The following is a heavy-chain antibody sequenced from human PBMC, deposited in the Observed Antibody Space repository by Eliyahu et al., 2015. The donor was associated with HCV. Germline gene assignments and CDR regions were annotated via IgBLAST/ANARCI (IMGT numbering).Heavy chain of an antibody. J-gene: IGHJ6*02. V-gene: IGHV1-69*01. D-gene: IGHD3-22*01. CDR2: IIXXFGTA. CDR3: ARGYYDSSGYYKYYYYGMDV. CDR1: GGTFSSYA. Sequence: QVQLVQXGAEVKKPGSSVKVSCKASGGTFSSYAXXWVRQAPGQGLEXMGGIIXXFGTANYAQKFQGRVTITADESTSTAYMELSSLRSEDTAVYYCARGYYDSSGYYKYYYYGMDVWGQGTTVTVSS.